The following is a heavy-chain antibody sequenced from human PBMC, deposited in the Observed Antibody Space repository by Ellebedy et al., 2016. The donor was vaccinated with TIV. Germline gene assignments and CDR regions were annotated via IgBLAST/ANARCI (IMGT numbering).Heavy chain of an antibody. Sequence: ASVKVSCKASGYTFTGYYMHWVRQAPGQGLEWMGGIIPIFGTANYAQKFQGRVTITADESTSTAYMELSSLRSEDTAVYYCARITGVVEMATSDFDYWGQGTLVTVSS. CDR2: IIPIFGTA. J-gene: IGHJ4*02. CDR3: ARITGVVEMATSDFDY. CDR1: GYTFTGYY. D-gene: IGHD5-24*01. V-gene: IGHV1-69*13.